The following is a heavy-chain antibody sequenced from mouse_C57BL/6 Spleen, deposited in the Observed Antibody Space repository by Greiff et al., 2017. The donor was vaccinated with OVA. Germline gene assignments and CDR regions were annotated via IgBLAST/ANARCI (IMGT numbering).Heavy chain of an antibody. CDR1: GYTFTDYY. J-gene: IGHJ3*01. CDR3: ASIYYGNSAWFAY. V-gene: IGHV1-26*01. D-gene: IGHD2-1*01. CDR2: INPNNGGT. Sequence: EVQLQQSGPELVKPGASVKISCKASGYTFTDYYMNWVKQSHGKSLEWIGDINPNNGGTSYNQKFKGKATLTVDKSSSTAYMELRSLTSEDSAVYYCASIYYGNSAWFAYWGQGTLVTVSA.